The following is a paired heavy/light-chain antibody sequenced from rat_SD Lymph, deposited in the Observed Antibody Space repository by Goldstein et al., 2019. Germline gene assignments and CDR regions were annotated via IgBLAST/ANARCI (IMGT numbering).Light chain of an antibody. V-gene: IGKV12S16*01. J-gene: IGKJ4*01. CDR1: QNIGNW. CDR3: QQASSTPFT. Sequence: DIQMTQSPASLSASLEEIVTITCQASQNIGNWLAWYQQKPGKSPQLLIYGTTSLADGVPSRFSGSRSGTQYSLKISRLQVEDIGIYYCQQASSTPFTFGSGTKLEIK. CDR2: GTT.
Heavy chain of an antibody. J-gene: IGHJ2*01. V-gene: IGHV5-25*01. CDR3: ARHPTHYFDY. D-gene: IGHD3-4*01. Sequence: EVQLVESGGGLVQPGRSLKLSCAASGFTFSNYYMAWVRQAPKKGLEWVATISTSGSRTYYPDSVKGRFTISRDNAKSSLYLQMNSLKSEDTATYYCARHPTHYFDYWGQGVMVTVSS. CDR2: ISTSGSRT. CDR1: GFTFSNYY.